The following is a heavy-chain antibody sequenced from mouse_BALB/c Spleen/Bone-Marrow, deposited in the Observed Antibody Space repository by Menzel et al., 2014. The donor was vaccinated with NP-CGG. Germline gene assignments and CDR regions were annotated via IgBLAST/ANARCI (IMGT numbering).Heavy chain of an antibody. Sequence: VKLVESGAELARPGASVKLSCKASGYTFTSYWMQWVKQRPGQGLEWIGAIYPGDGDTRYTQKFKGKATLTADKSSSTAYMQLSSLASEDSAVYYFARYYYAMDYWGQGTSVTVSS. J-gene: IGHJ4*01. CDR3: ARYYYAMDY. V-gene: IGHV1-87*01. CDR2: IYPGDGDT. CDR1: GYTFTSYW.